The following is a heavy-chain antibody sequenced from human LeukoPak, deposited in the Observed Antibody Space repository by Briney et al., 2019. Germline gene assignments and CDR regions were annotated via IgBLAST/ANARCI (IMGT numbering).Heavy chain of an antibody. D-gene: IGHD3-22*01. CDR3: ARHIWDYYDSSGYPIYFQN. Sequence: SETLSLTCTVSGGSISSSSYYRGWIRQPPGKGLDWIGTIYYGGSTYYNPSLKSRVTISVDTSKSQFSLKLSSVTAADTAIYYCARHIWDYYDSSGYPIYFQNWGQGTLVTVSS. V-gene: IGHV4-39*01. J-gene: IGHJ1*01. CDR1: GGSISSSSYY. CDR2: IYYGGST.